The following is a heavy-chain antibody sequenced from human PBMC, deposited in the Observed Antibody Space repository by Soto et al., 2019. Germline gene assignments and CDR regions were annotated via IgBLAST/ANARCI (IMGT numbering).Heavy chain of an antibody. J-gene: IGHJ6*03. CDR3: ARGVVPAAIDAISYYYYMDV. Sequence: SETLSLTCAVYGGSFSGYYWSWIRQPPGKGLEWIGEINHSGSTNYNPSLKSRVTISVDTSKNQFSLKLSSVTAADTAVYYCARGVVPAAIDAISYYYYMDVWGQGTTVTVSS. CDR1: GGSFSGYY. D-gene: IGHD2-2*01. V-gene: IGHV4-34*01. CDR2: INHSGST.